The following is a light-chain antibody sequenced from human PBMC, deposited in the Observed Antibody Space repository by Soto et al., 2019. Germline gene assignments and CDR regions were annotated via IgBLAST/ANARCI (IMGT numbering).Light chain of an antibody. CDR1: QSVLYSSNDRSY. Sequence: IVMTQSPDSLAVSLGERATIKCKSSQSVLYSSNDRSYLAWFQQKPGQPPKALIYWASSRESVVPDRFSGSACETAFQLSISSLQAEDVADYFFQQYCTSPWTFGQGTKVVI. V-gene: IGKV4-1*01. CDR3: QQYCTSPWT. J-gene: IGKJ1*01. CDR2: WAS.